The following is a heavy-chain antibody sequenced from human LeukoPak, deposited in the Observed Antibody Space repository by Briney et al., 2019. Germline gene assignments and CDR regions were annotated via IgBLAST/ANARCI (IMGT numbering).Heavy chain of an antibody. D-gene: IGHD6-6*01. J-gene: IGHJ2*01. Sequence: GGSLRLSCAASGFTFDDYATHWVRQAPGKGLEWVSGISWNSGSIGYADSVKGRFTISRDNAKSTLYLQMNSLRAEDTALYYCEKDTPPLLAARRDYCYSDRWGRGTLVTASS. CDR1: GFTFDDYA. CDR2: ISWNSGSI. CDR3: EKDTPPLLAARRDYCYSDR. V-gene: IGHV3-9*01.